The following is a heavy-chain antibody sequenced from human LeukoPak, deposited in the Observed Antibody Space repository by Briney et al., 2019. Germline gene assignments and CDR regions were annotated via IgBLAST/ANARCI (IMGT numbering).Heavy chain of an antibody. CDR3: ARAAAGPFDY. D-gene: IGHD6-13*01. J-gene: IGHJ4*02. V-gene: IGHV1-46*01. CDR2: INPSGGST. CDR1: GYTFTSYG. Sequence: ASVKVSCKASGYTFTSYGISWVRQAPGQGLEWMGIINPSGGSTSYAQKFQGRVTMTRDTSTSTVYMELSSLRSEDTAVYYCARAAAGPFDYWGQGTLVTVSS.